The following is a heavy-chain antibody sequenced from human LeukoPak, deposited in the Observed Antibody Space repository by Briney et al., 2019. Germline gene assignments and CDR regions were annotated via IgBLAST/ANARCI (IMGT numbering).Heavy chain of an antibody. CDR2: IIPIFGTA. D-gene: IGHD3-22*01. CDR1: GYTFTSYY. Sequence: ASVKVSCKASGYTFTSYYMHWVRQAPGQGLEWMGGIIPIFGTANYAQKFQGRVTITADGSTSTAYMELSSLRSEDTAVYYCATTAPDYYDSSGYYHWGQGTLVTVSS. CDR3: ATTAPDYYDSSGYYH. V-gene: IGHV1-69*13. J-gene: IGHJ5*02.